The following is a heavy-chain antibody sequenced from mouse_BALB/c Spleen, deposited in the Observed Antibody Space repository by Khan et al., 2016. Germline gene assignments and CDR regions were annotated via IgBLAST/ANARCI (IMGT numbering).Heavy chain of an antibody. J-gene: IGHJ2*01. V-gene: IGHV14-4*02. CDR2: IDPENGDT. Sequence: EVHLQESGAELVRSGASVKLSCTASGFNTKDYYMHWVKQRPEQGLEWIGWIDPENGDTEYAPKFQGKATMTADTSSNTAYLQLSSLTSEDTAVYYWNAEGDFDYWGQGTTLTVSS. CDR1: GFNTKDYY. CDR3: NAEGDFDY.